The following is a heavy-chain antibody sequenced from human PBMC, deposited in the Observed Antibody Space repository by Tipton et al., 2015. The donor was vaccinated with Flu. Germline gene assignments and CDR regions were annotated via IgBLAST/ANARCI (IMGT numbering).Heavy chain of an antibody. V-gene: IGHV1-69*01. CDR2: IIPIFGTA. Sequence: QMQLVQSGAEVKKPGSSVKVSCKASGGTFGSYAISWVRQAPGQGLEWMGGIIPIFGTANYAQKFQGRATITADESTSTAYMELSSLRSEDTAVYYCARGWDLVTLGPTEVHGLYDYVWGSYRHDAFDIWGQGTMVTVSS. D-gene: IGHD3-16*02. CDR1: GGTFGSYA. CDR3: ARGWDLVTLGPTEVHGLYDYVWGSYRHDAFDI. J-gene: IGHJ3*02.